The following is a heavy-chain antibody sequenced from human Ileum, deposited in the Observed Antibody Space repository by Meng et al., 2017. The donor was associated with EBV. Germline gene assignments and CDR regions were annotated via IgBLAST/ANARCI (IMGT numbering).Heavy chain of an antibody. CDR2: IFHAGNT. V-gene: IGHV4-4*02. J-gene: IGHJ4*02. D-gene: IGHD3-16*01. Sequence: QVQLPESGPGLVKPSGTLSLTCGVSGDSIISTDTWWSWVRQPPGKGLEWIGEIFHAGNTNYNPSLKSQVTMSVDTSKNQFSLNLSSVTAADSAVYYCARGSHYTWDVWGQGTLVTVSS. CDR1: GDSIISTDTW. CDR3: ARGSHYTWDV.